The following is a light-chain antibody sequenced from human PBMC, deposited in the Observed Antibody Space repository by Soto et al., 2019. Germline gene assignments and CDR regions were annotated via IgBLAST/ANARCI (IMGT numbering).Light chain of an antibody. Sequence: QSVLTQPPSVSGAPGQRVTISCTGSSSNIGAGYDVHWYLQLPGTAPKLLIHANTNRPSGVPDRFSGSKSATSASLAITGLQAEDEADYYCQSYDSSLSGSVFGGGTELTVL. CDR3: QSYDSSLSGSV. CDR1: SSNIGAGYD. V-gene: IGLV1-40*01. CDR2: ANT. J-gene: IGLJ2*01.